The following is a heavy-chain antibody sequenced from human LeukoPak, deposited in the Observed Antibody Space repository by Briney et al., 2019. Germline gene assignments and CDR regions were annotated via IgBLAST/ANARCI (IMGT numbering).Heavy chain of an antibody. Sequence: GGSLRLSCAASGFTFDDYAMHWVRQAPGKGLEWVSGISWNSGSIGYADSVKGRFTISRDNAKNSLYLQMNSLRAEDTALYYCAKDKRNYYDSSGYSYYFDYWGQGTLVTVST. CDR2: ISWNSGSI. D-gene: IGHD3-22*01. CDR3: AKDKRNYYDSSGYSYYFDY. J-gene: IGHJ4*02. CDR1: GFTFDDYA. V-gene: IGHV3-9*01.